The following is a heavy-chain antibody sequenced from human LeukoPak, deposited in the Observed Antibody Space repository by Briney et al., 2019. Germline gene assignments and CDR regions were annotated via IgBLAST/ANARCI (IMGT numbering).Heavy chain of an antibody. V-gene: IGHV3-48*03. CDR1: GFIFSSYE. CDR3: AGGTYMDV. CDR2: ISSSGSTT. J-gene: IGHJ6*03. Sequence: PGGSLRLSCAASGFIFSSYEMHWVRQAPGKGLEWVSYISSSGSTTYYADSVKGRFTISRDNAKNSLYLQMNSLRAEDTAVYYCAGGTYMDVWGKGTTVTVSS.